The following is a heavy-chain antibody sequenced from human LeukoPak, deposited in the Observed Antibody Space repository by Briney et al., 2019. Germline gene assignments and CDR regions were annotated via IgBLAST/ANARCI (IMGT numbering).Heavy chain of an antibody. Sequence: GGSLRLSCAASGFTFSSYAMHWVRQAPGKGLEWVAVISYDGSNKYCADSVKGRFTISRDNSKNTLYLQMNSLRAEDTAVYYCASSYYDSSGWQGPMLYGMDVWGQGTTVTVSS. CDR2: ISYDGSNK. V-gene: IGHV3-30-3*01. J-gene: IGHJ6*02. CDR1: GFTFSSYA. CDR3: ASSYYDSSGWQGPMLYGMDV. D-gene: IGHD3-22*01.